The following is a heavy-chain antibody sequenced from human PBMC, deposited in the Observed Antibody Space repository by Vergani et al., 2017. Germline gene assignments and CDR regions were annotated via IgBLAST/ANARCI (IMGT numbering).Heavy chain of an antibody. CDR1: GFTFSSYS. J-gene: IGHJ6*02. CDR3: ARSVLLSGSRRWVGYYYYGLDV. CDR2: ISSTTNYI. D-gene: IGHD3-10*01. V-gene: IGHV3-21*01. Sequence: EVQLVESGGGLVKRGGSLRLSCAASGFTFSSYSMNWVRQAPGKGLEWVSSISSTTNYIYYADSLKGRFTISRDNSKNSLYLQMNSLRAEDTAVYYCARSVLLSGSRRWVGYYYYGLDVWGHGTTVTVSS.